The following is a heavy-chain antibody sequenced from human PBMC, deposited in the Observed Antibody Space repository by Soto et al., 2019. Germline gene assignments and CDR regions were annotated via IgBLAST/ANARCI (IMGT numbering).Heavy chain of an antibody. Sequence: PSETLSLTCAVYGGSFSGYYWTWIRQPPGRGLEWIGEINHSGSTYSNPSLKSRVAISVDTSKNQFSLKLRSVTAADTAVYYCARGITLGAAPDKNYFDSWGQGTLVTVSS. V-gene: IGHV4-34*01. CDR3: ARGITLGAAPDKNYFDS. D-gene: IGHD3-10*01. CDR2: INHSGST. J-gene: IGHJ4*02. CDR1: GGSFSGYY.